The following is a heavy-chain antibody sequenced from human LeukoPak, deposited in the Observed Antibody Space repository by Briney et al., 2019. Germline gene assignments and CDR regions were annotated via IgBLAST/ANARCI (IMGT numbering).Heavy chain of an antibody. Sequence: GGSLRLSCAASGFIFSSYSMNWVRQAPGKGLEWVSSISSSSRYIYYADSVKGRFTISRDNAKNSLYLQMNSLRAEDTAVYYCARDFSTQGDYWGQGTLVTVSS. J-gene: IGHJ4*02. V-gene: IGHV3-21*01. CDR3: ARDFSTQGDY. CDR2: ISSSSRYI. CDR1: GFIFSSYS.